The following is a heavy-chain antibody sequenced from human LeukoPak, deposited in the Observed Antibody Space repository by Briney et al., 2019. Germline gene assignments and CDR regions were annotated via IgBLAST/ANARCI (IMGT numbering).Heavy chain of an antibody. V-gene: IGHV3-21*01. CDR2: ISSSSSYI. CDR3: ARDGKYYYDSSGYYQPVFDY. D-gene: IGHD3-22*01. CDR1: GFTFSSYS. Sequence: GGSLRLSCAASGFTFSSYSMNWVRQAPGKGLEWVSSISSSSSYIYYADSVKGRFTISRDNAKNSLYLQMNSLRAEDTAVYYCARDGKYYYDSSGYYQPVFDYWGQGTLDTVSS. J-gene: IGHJ4*02.